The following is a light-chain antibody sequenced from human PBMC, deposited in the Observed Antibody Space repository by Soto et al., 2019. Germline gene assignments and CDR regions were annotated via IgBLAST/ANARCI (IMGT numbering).Light chain of an antibody. Sequence: DIQMTQSPSTLSASVGDTVTITCRASQSISTWLAWYQQKPGKVPKLLIYKASSLQSGVPSRFSGIGSGTEFTLTSSNLQPDDFATYYCQQYNFYSRTFGQGTKVYIK. J-gene: IGKJ1*01. CDR1: QSISTW. CDR2: KAS. CDR3: QQYNFYSRT. V-gene: IGKV1-5*03.